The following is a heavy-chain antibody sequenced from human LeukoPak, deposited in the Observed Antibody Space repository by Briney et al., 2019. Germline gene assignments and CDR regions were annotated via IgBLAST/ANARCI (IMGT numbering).Heavy chain of an antibody. Sequence: PSETLSLTCAVYGGSFSGYYWSWIRQPPGKGLEWIGEINHSGSTNYNPSLESRVTISVDTSKNQISLKLSSVTAADTAVYYCARDDSSGYFPYWGQGTLVTVSS. D-gene: IGHD3-22*01. CDR1: GGSFSGYY. CDR3: ARDDSSGYFPY. CDR2: INHSGST. V-gene: IGHV4-34*01. J-gene: IGHJ4*02.